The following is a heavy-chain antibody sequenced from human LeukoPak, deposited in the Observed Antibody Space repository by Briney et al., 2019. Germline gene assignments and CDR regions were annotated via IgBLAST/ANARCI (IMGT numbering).Heavy chain of an antibody. CDR1: GYTFTGYY. J-gene: IGHJ4*02. CDR3: ARVEVVPAAKFDY. V-gene: IGHV1-2*02. CDR2: INPNSGGT. D-gene: IGHD2-2*01. Sequence: ASVKVSCKASGYTFTGYYMHWVRQAPGQRLEWMGWINPNSGGTNSAQKSQGRVTMTRDTSISTAYMELSRLRSDDTAVYYCARVEVVPAAKFDYWGQGTLVTVSS.